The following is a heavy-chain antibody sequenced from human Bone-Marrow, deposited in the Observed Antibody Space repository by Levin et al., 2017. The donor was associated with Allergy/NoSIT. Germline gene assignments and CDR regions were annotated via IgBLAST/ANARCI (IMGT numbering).Heavy chain of an antibody. CDR1: GGSFSGYY. CDR3: AAYYDFWSGYYILGYYGMDV. J-gene: IGHJ6*02. V-gene: IGHV4-34*01. Sequence: SETLSLTCAVYGGSFSGYYWSWIRQPPGKGLEWIGEINHSGSTNYNPSLKSRVTISVDTSKNQFSLKLSSVTAADTAVYYCAAYYDFWSGYYILGYYGMDVWGQGTTVTVSS. D-gene: IGHD3-3*01. CDR2: INHSGST.